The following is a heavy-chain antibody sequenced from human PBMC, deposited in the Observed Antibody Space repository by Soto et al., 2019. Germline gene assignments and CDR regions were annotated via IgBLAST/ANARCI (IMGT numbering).Heavy chain of an antibody. CDR2: IKTTTDGGTT. CDR1: GFTFSNAW. V-gene: IGHV3-15*01. J-gene: IGHJ6*02. D-gene: IGHD3-3*01. Sequence: VQLVESGGDFVQPGGSLRISCAASGFTFSNAWMSWVRQAPGQGLEWVGLIKTTTDGGTTDYAAPVKGRFSILRDDSKTTVYLQMNSLKTEDTGVYYCIAPYDFWSGLHYYYYYGMDVWGQGTTVTVSS. CDR3: IAPYDFWSGLHYYYYYGMDV.